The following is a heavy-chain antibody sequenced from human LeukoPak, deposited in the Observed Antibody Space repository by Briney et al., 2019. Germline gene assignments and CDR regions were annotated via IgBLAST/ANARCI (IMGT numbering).Heavy chain of an antibody. CDR2: IIPLFRSA. CDR1: GGAFSSNA. Sequence: SVKVSCKAPGGAFSSNAITWVRQAPGQGLEWMGRIIPLFRSADYAQKFQGRATLTTDESMTTAYMELSSLRSEETAVYYCARIRGRGYYYDSSAYDAAFDIWGQGTKVTVSS. CDR3: ARIRGRGYYYDSSAYDAAFDI. V-gene: IGHV1-69*05. D-gene: IGHD3-22*01. J-gene: IGHJ3*02.